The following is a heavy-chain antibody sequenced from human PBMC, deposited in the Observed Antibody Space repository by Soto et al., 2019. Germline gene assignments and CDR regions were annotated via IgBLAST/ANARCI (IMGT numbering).Heavy chain of an antibody. CDR3: ARDKVGAIDY. Sequence: ASVKVSCKASGYTFSSYAMHWVRQAPGQRLEWMGWINAGNGNRKYSQKFQGRVTITRNTSISTAYMELSSLGSEDTAVYYCARDKVGAIDYWGQGTLVTVSS. V-gene: IGHV1-3*01. D-gene: IGHD1-26*01. J-gene: IGHJ4*02. CDR2: INAGNGNR. CDR1: GYTFSSYA.